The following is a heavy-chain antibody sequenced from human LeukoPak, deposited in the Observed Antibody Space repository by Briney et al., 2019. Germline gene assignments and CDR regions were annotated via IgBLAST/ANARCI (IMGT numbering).Heavy chain of an antibody. D-gene: IGHD1-26*01. Sequence: GGSLRLSCPASGFTFSDYSMNWVRQAPGKGLECVSYISSSGNTIYHADSVKGRFTISRDNAKNSLYLQMNTLRDEDTAVYFCARGPYSGSYRDAFDIWGQGTLVTVSS. CDR2: ISSSGNTI. CDR1: GFTFSDYS. CDR3: ARGPYSGSYRDAFDI. J-gene: IGHJ3*02. V-gene: IGHV3-48*02.